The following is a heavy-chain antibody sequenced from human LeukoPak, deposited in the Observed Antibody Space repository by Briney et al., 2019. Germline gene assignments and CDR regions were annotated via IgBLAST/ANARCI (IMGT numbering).Heavy chain of an antibody. CDR3: AQEVMTTEAFDI. CDR1: GYTFTSYD. V-gene: IGHV1-8*01. CDR2: MNPNSGNT. D-gene: IGHD4-17*01. Sequence: GASVKVSCKASGYTFTSYDINWVRQATGQGLEWMGWMNPNSGNTGYAQKFQGRVTMTRNTSISTAYMELSSLRSEDTAVHYCAQEVMTTEAFDIWSQGTMVTVSA. J-gene: IGHJ3*02.